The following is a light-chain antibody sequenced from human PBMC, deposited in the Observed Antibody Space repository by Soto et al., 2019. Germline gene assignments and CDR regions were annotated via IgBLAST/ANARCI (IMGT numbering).Light chain of an antibody. CDR1: QSVSSSQ. CDR2: AAS. V-gene: IGKV3-20*01. J-gene: IGKJ1*01. CDR3: QQYGSSSWT. Sequence: EIVLTQSPGTLSFSPGERATLSCRASQSVSSSQLAWFQQKPGQAPRLLIYAASSRATGIPDRFSGSGSGTEFTLTISRLEPEDFAVYYCQQYGSSSWTFGTGTKVDIK.